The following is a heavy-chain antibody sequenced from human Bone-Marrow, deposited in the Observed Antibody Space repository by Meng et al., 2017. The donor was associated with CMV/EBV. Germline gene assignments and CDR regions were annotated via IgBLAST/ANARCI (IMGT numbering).Heavy chain of an antibody. CDR2: IRYDGSNK. V-gene: IGHV3-30*02. Sequence: GGSLRLSCAASGFTFSSYGMHWVRQAPGKGLEWVAFIRYDGSNKYYADSVKGRFTISRDNSKNTLYLQMNSLRAEDTTVYYCAKGARLVPYFDYWGQRTLVAVAS. CDR1: GFTFSSYG. J-gene: IGHJ4*02. D-gene: IGHD6-19*01. CDR3: AKGARLVPYFDY.